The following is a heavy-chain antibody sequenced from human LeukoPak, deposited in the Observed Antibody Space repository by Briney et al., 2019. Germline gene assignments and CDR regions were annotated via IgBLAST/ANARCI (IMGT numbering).Heavy chain of an antibody. Sequence: SVKVSCKASGGTFSSYTISWVRQAPGQGLEWMGRIIPIPGIANYAQKFQGRVTITADKSTSTAYMELSSLRSEDTAVYYCAREGHRYYDSSGYKWWGQGTLVTVSS. CDR2: IIPIPGIA. V-gene: IGHV1-69*04. J-gene: IGHJ4*02. CDR3: AREGHRYYDSSGYKW. D-gene: IGHD3-22*01. CDR1: GGTFSSYT.